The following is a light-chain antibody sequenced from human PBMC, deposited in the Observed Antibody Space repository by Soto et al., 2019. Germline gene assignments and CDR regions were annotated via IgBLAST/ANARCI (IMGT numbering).Light chain of an antibody. J-gene: IGLJ2*01. CDR1: SSDVGGYNY. Sequence: QSALTQPASVSGSPGQSITISCTGTSSDVGGYNYVSWYQQHPGKAPKLMIYDVSNRPSGVSNRFSGSKSGNTASLTISGVQAAEEDDYYCSSYTSSSSYVVFGGGTQLTVL. CDR2: DVS. V-gene: IGLV2-14*01. CDR3: SSYTSSSSYVV.